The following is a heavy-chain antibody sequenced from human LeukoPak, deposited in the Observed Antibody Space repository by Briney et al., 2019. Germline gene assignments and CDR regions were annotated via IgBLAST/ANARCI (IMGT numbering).Heavy chain of an antibody. D-gene: IGHD3-22*01. J-gene: IGHJ4*02. CDR1: GFTFSSYG. V-gene: IGHV3-21*01. CDR3: ASASSGRVDY. CDR2: ISSSSSYI. Sequence: PGGSLRLSCAASGFTFSSYGMNWVRQAPGKGLEWVSSISSSSSYIYYADSVKGRFTISRDNAKNSLYLQMNSLRAEDTAVYYCASASSGRVDYWGQGTLVTVSS.